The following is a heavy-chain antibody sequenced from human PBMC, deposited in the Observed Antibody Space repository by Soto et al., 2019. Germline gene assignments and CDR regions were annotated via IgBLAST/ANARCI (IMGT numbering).Heavy chain of an antibody. CDR3: ASDLSGRADV. V-gene: IGHV3-15*04. CDR2: IDSKIDADKT. D-gene: IGHD3-10*01. J-gene: IGHJ6*02. Sequence: GALRLPCPASGFTFSKAYMNWVRQAPGKGLEWVGQIDSKIDADKTDFAAPVKGRFTLSRDDSKNTVYLQMNSLRVEDTAVYYCASDLSGRADVWGQGTKVTVYS. CDR1: GFTFSKAY.